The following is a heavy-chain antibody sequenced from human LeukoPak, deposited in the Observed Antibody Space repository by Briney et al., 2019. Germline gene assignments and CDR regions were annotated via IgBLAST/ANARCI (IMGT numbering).Heavy chain of an antibody. J-gene: IGHJ6*03. CDR3: ARLNYDFWSGVWEGYYMDV. CDR2: IGGDGSEK. Sequence: GGSLRLSCAASGFTFSSYWMTWVRQAPGKGLEWGANIGGDGSEKYYVDSVKGRLTISRDNAKNSLYLQVNSLRAEDTAVYYCARLNYDFWSGVWEGYYMDVWGKGPTVTVSS. CDR1: GFTFSSYW. D-gene: IGHD3-3*01. V-gene: IGHV3-7*01.